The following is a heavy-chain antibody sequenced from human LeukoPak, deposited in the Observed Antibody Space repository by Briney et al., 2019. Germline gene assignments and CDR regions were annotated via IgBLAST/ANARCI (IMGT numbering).Heavy chain of an antibody. CDR2: IYGSGNT. CDR3: AKYYDFWSGYYDI. J-gene: IGHJ3*02. D-gene: IGHD3-3*01. V-gene: IGHV4-4*07. Sequence: SETLSLTCTVSGGSTSGYYWSWIRQSAGQGLEWIGRIYGSGNTNSNPSLKSRVTMSLDPSKNQLSLKLSSVAVCAPPVNYCAKYYDFWSGYYDIWGPGTMVTVSS. CDR1: GGSTSGYY.